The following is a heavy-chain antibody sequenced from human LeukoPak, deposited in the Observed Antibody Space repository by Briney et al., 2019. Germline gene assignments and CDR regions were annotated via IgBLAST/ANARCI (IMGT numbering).Heavy chain of an antibody. V-gene: IGHV1-2*02. J-gene: IGHJ4*02. CDR1: GYTFTGYY. CDR2: INPNSGGT. Sequence: ASVKVSCKASGYTFTGYYMHWVRQAPGQGLEWMGWINPNSGGTNYAQKFQGRVTMTRDTSIGTAYMELSSLRSEDTAVYYCATDLNYYDSSGAIFDYWGQGTLVTVSS. D-gene: IGHD3-22*01. CDR3: ATDLNYYDSSGAIFDY.